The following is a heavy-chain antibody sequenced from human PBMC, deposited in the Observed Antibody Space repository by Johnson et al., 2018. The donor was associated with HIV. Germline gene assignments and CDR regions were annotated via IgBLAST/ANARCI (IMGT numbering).Heavy chain of an antibody. D-gene: IGHD4-17*01. CDR2: IYSGGST. Sequence: VQLVESGGGLVQPGGSLRLSCAASGFTVSSNYMSWVRQAPGKGLEWVSVIYSGGSTYYADSVTGRFTISRDNSKNSLSLQMNSLRAEDTAVYYCARDSRLRTRAVGWADAFDIWGQGTMVSVSS. V-gene: IGHV3-66*01. CDR1: GFTVSSNY. CDR3: ARDSRLRTRAVGWADAFDI. J-gene: IGHJ3*02.